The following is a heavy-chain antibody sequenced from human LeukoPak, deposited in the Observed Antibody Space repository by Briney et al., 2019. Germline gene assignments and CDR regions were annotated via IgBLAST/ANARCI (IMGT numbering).Heavy chain of an antibody. CDR1: GGTFSSYA. V-gene: IGHV1-69*05. Sequence: GASVKVSCKASGGTFSSYAISWVRQAPGQGLEWMGGIIPIFGTANYAQKFQGRVTITTDESTSTAYMELNSLRAEDTAVYYCARGGIQVSGIDEFDYWGQGTLVTVSS. CDR2: IIPIFGTA. D-gene: IGHD6-19*01. J-gene: IGHJ4*02. CDR3: ARGGIQVSGIDEFDY.